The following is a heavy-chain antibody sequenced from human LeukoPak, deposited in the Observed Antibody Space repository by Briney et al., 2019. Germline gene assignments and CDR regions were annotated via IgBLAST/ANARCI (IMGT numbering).Heavy chain of an antibody. V-gene: IGHV4-59*12. CDR2: IYYSGST. CDR1: GGSISSYY. J-gene: IGHJ4*02. D-gene: IGHD2-2*01. CDR3: ARASSTSCYGFDY. Sequence: PSETLSLTCTVSGGSISSYYWSWIRQPPGKGLEWIGYIYYSGSTYYNPSLKSRVTISVDTSKNQFSLKPSSVTAADTAVYYCARASSTSCYGFDYWGQGTLVTVSS.